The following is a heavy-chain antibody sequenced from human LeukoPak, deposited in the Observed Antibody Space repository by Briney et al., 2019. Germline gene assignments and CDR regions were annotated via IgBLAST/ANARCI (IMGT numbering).Heavy chain of an antibody. CDR1: GFTFSSYS. J-gene: IGHJ5*02. Sequence: NPGGSLRRSCAASGFTFSSYSMNWVRQAPGKGLEWVSSIIVSRRYIHYAGSVKGRFTISREDAKNSLYLQMNSLRAEDTAVYYCAREIETYYDFWSGYPNWFDPWGQGTLVTVSS. D-gene: IGHD3-3*01. V-gene: IGHV3-21*01. CDR3: AREIETYYDFWSGYPNWFDP. CDR2: IIVSRRYI.